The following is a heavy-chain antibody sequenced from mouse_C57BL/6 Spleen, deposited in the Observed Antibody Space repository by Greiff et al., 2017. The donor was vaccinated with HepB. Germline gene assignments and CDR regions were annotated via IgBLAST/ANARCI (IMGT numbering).Heavy chain of an antibody. D-gene: IGHD1-3*01. CDR1: GYTFTSYW. J-gene: IGHJ2*01. V-gene: IGHV1-64*01. CDR2: IHPNSGST. CDR3: ARTAVAQYYFDY. Sequence: VQLQQPGAELVKPGASVKLSCKASGYTFTSYWMHWVKQRPGQGLEWIGMIHPNSGSTNYNEKFKSKATLTVDKSSSTAYMQLSSLTSEDSAVYYCARTAVAQYYFDYWGQGTTLTVSS.